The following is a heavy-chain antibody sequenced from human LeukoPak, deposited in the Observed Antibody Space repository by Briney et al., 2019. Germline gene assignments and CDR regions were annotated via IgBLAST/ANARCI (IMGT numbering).Heavy chain of an antibody. J-gene: IGHJ5*02. V-gene: IGHV3-66*01. D-gene: IGHD6-19*01. CDR3: AREGSSGWYEFWFDP. CDR1: GFTVSNNY. Sequence: GGSLRLSCAASGFTVSNNYMSWVRQAPGKGLEWVSVIYSAGTTYYAGSVKGRFTISRDNSKNTLYLQMNSLRAEDTAVYYCAREGSSGWYEFWFDPWGQGTLVTVSS. CDR2: IYSAGTT.